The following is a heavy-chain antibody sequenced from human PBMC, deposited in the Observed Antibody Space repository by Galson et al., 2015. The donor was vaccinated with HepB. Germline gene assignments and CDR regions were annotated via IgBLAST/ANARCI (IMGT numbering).Heavy chain of an antibody. CDR2: MNPNSGNT. D-gene: IGHD3-3*01. Sequence: SVKVSCKASGYTFTSYDINWVRQATGQGLEWMGWMNPNSGNTGYAQKFQGRVTMTRNTSISTAYMELSSLRSEDTAVYYCAREYDFWSGSVSSGGMDVWGQGTTVTVSS. CDR3: AREYDFWSGSVSSGGMDV. CDR1: GYTFTSYD. V-gene: IGHV1-8*01. J-gene: IGHJ6*02.